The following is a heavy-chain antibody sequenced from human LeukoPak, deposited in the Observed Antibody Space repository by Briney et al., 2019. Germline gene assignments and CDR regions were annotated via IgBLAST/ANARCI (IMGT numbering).Heavy chain of an antibody. CDR1: GYTFTSYY. Sequence: ASVKVSCKASGYTFTSYYMHWVRQAPGQGLEWMGIINPSGGSTSYAQKFQGRVTMTRDTSTSTVYMELSSLRSEDTAVYYCARSQIRAGRGGGVDYWGQGTLVTVSS. CDR2: INPSGGST. CDR3: ARSQIRAGRGGGVDY. V-gene: IGHV1-46*01. D-gene: IGHD3-10*01. J-gene: IGHJ4*02.